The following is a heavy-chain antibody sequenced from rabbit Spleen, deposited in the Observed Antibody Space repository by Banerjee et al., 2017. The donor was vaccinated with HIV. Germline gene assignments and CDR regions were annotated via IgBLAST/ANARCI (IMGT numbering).Heavy chain of an antibody. V-gene: IGHV1S40*01. CDR3: ARDLVAVIGWNFNL. Sequence: QSLEESGGGLVKPEGSLTLACKASGFSFSDRDVMCWVRQAPGKGLQWIACINTYTGKPVYATWPKGRFTISRTSSTTVTLQMTSLTAADTATYFCARDLVAVIGWNFNLWGPGTLVTVS. CDR1: GFSFSDRDV. D-gene: IGHD1-1*01. J-gene: IGHJ4*01. CDR2: INTYTGKP.